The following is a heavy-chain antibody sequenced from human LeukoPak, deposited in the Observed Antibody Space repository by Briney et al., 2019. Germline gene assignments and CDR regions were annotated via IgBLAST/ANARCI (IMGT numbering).Heavy chain of an antibody. D-gene: IGHD3-16*01. Sequence: GASVKVSCKASGYTFTSYYMHWVRQAPGQGLEWMGIINPSGGSTSYAQKFQGRVTMTRDTSISTAYMELSRLRSDDTAVYYCARERGSYALHYWGQGTLVTVSS. CDR2: INPSGGST. V-gene: IGHV1-46*01. CDR3: ARERGSYALHY. J-gene: IGHJ4*02. CDR1: GYTFTSYY.